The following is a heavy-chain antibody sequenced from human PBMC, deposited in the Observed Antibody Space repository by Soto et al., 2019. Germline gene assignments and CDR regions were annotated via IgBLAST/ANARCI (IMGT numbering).Heavy chain of an antibody. CDR3: AAQVGAYCSGGSRYAYYYGMDV. D-gene: IGHD2-15*01. Sequence: PGGSLRLSCAASGFTFSSYGMHWVRQAPGKGLEWVAVISYDGSNKYYADSVKGRFTISRDNSKNTLYLQMNSLRAEDTAVYYCAAQVGAYCSGGSRYAYYYGMDVWGQGTTVTVS. J-gene: IGHJ6*02. CDR1: GFTFSSYG. V-gene: IGHV3-30*03. CDR2: ISYDGSNK.